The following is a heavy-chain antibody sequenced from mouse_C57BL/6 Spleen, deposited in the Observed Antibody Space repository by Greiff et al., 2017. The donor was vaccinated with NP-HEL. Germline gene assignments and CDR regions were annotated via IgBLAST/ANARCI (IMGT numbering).Heavy chain of an antibody. CDR2: INPYNGDT. D-gene: IGHD1-1*01. CDR1: GYSFTGYF. V-gene: IGHV1-20*01. Sequence: EVKLMESGPELVKPGDSVKISCKASGYSFTGYFMNWVMQSHGKSLEWIGRINPYNGDTFYNQKFKGKATLTVDKSSSTAHMELRSLTSEDSAVYYGARDDGSSPVYFDYWGQGTTLTVSS. CDR3: ARDDGSSPVYFDY. J-gene: IGHJ2*01.